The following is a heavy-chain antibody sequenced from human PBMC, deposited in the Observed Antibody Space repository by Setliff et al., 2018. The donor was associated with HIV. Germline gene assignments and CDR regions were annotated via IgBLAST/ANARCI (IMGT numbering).Heavy chain of an antibody. D-gene: IGHD2-15*01. V-gene: IGHV4-34*01. CDR1: GGSFSGYS. Sequence: PSETLSLTCAVYGGSFSGYSWNWIRQPPGKGLEWVGEINLIGRTNYNPSLKSRVTISLDTSKDQFSLKLSSVTAADTAVYYCARGRHCMDGRCYPHYYYYYHDMDVWAKGTTVTVSS. CDR2: INLIGRT. J-gene: IGHJ6*03. CDR3: ARGRHCMDGRCYPHYYYYYHDMDV.